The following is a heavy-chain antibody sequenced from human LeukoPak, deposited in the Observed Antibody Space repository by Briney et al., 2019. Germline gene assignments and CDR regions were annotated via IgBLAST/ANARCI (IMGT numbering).Heavy chain of an antibody. J-gene: IGHJ3*02. CDR2: ISAYSGNT. V-gene: IGHV1-18*01. CDR3: AKESLSYGDSQGDAFDI. Sequence: ASVKVSCKASGYTFINYGISWVRQAPGQGLEWMGWISAYSGNTNYAQKLPGRVTMTTDTSTSTAYMELRSLRSDDTAVYYCAKESLSYGDSQGDAFDIWGQGTLVTVSS. D-gene: IGHD2-21*02. CDR1: GYTFINYG.